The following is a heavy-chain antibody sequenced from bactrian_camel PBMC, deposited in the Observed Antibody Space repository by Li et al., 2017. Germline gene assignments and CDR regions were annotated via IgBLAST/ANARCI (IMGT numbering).Heavy chain of an antibody. CDR2: IDSDGVA. J-gene: IGHJ4*01. Sequence: HVQLVESGGGSVQAGGSLRLSCAASGYTIRRYAVAWFRQVPGKEREGAATIDSDGVADYSASVQGRFTISKDNAKNTLYLQMNSLKPEDTGTYYCALRWSLLHRSCSVSESEYHFTGQGTQVTVS. CDR3: ALRWSLLHRSCSVSESEYHF. D-gene: IGHD2*01. CDR1: GYTIRRYA. V-gene: IGHV3S57*01.